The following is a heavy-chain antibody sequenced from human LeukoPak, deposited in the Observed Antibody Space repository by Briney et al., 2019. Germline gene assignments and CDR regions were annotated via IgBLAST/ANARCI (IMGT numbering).Heavy chain of an antibody. CDR1: GFTLSTYG. Sequence: GGSLRLSCAASGFTLSTYGMHWVRQAPGKGLEWVAFIGYDGSNKWYAGSVKGRFTISRDNSKNTLYLQMNSLRAEDTAVYYCAKDLWQPQGGYYYYYMDVWGKGTTVTVSS. CDR3: AKDLWQPQGGYYYYYMDV. CDR2: IGYDGSNK. J-gene: IGHJ6*03. D-gene: IGHD1-26*01. V-gene: IGHV3-30*02.